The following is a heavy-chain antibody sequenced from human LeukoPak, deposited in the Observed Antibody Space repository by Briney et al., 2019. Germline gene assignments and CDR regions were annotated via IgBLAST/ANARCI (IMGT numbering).Heavy chain of an antibody. CDR1: GFTFSSYG. CDR3: ARGLIGTGRDY. V-gene: IGHV3-30*03. D-gene: IGHD1-7*01. Sequence: GGSLRLSCAASGFTFSSYGMHWVRQAPGKGLEWVAVISYDGSNKYYADSVKGRFTISRDNSKNTLYLQMNSLRAEDTAVYYCARGLIGTGRDYWGQGTLVTVSS. J-gene: IGHJ4*02. CDR2: ISYDGSNK.